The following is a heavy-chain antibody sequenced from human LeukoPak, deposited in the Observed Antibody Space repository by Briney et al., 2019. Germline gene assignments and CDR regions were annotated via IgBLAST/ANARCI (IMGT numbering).Heavy chain of an antibody. D-gene: IGHD3-22*01. CDR3: AKDAYDSSGDDDAFDI. CDR1: GFTFSSYA. Sequence: QPGGSLRLSCAASGFTFSSYAMSWVRQAPGKGLEWVSAISGSGGSTYYADSVKGRFTISRDNSKNTLYLQMNSLRAEDTAVYYCAKDAYDSSGDDDAFDIWGQGTMVTVSS. CDR2: ISGSGGST. V-gene: IGHV3-23*01. J-gene: IGHJ3*02.